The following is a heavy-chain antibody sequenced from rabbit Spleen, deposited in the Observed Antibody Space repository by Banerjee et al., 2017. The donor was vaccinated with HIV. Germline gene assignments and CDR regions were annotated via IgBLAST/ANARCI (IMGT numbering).Heavy chain of an antibody. J-gene: IGHJ6*01. Sequence: QQQLVESGGGLVKPGGTLTLTCKASGFSFGDRDVMCWVRQAPGKGLEWIACIDTSNGDTDYANWPKGRFTISKTSSTTVTLQMTSLTAADTATYFCARDSGSSFSSYGMDLWGPGTLVTVS. CDR3: ARDSGSSFSSYGMDL. CDR2: IDTSNGDT. V-gene: IGHV1S45*01. D-gene: IGHD8-1*01. CDR1: GFSFGDRDV.